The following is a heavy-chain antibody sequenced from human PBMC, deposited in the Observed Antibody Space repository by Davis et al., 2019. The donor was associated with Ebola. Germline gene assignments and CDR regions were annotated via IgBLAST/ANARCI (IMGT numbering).Heavy chain of an antibody. D-gene: IGHD6-13*01. J-gene: IGHJ4*02. CDR1: GFTFTYSG. V-gene: IGHV3-30*03. CDR2: ISFDGSDT. Sequence: PGGSLRLSCATSGFTFTYSGIHWVRQAPGKGLEWVAVISFDGSDTYYADSVKGRFTISRDNSKNTLYLQMNSLRAEDTAVYYCARGEAAGTPFDYWGQGTLVTVSS. CDR3: ARGEAAGTPFDY.